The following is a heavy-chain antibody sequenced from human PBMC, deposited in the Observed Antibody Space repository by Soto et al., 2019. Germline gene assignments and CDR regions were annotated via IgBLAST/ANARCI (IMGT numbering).Heavy chain of an antibody. Sequence: QVPLEQSGAEVKQPGSSVKVSCKASGGNFQTYAFTWVRQAPGQGLEWMGGSIPVFASTTSAQKFQGRVTITADDSTNSLYLELSSMRSEDTAIYYCARVRTGVYGSGSASPRFSYGMDVWGQGTAVTVSS. D-gene: IGHD3-10*01. CDR1: GGNFQTYA. CDR2: SIPVFAST. V-gene: IGHV1-69*12. J-gene: IGHJ6*02. CDR3: ARVRTGVYGSGSASPRFSYGMDV.